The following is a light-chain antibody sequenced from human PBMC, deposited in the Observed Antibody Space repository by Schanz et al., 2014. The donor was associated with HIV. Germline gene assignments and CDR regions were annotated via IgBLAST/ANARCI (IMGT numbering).Light chain of an antibody. V-gene: IGKV3-20*01. Sequence: EIVLTQSPVILSLSPGERATLSCRASQTVSSNSLGWYQQKRGQVPRLLIYSASRRANGIPDRFSGSGSGTDFTLTISSLEPEDFAVYYCQQYGSSPFTFGQGTKLEIK. CDR3: QQYGSSPFT. CDR2: SAS. J-gene: IGKJ2*01. CDR1: QTVSSNS.